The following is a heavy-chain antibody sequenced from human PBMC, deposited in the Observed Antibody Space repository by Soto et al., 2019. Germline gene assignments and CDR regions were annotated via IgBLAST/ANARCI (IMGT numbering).Heavy chain of an antibody. J-gene: IGHJ4*02. V-gene: IGHV1-18*04. CDR3: ARDLGQQLVDY. CDR2: ISAYNGNK. Sequence: ASVKVSCKASGYTFTGYYMHWVRQAPGQRPEWMGWISAYNGNKKYAQKLQGRVTMTTDTSTSTAYMELRSLRSDDTAVYYCARDLGQQLVDYWGQGTLVTVSS. CDR1: GYTFTGYY. D-gene: IGHD6-13*01.